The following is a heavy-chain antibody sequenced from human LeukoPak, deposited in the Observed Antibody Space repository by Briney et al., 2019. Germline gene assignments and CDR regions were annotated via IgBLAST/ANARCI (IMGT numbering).Heavy chain of an antibody. J-gene: IGHJ4*02. CDR2: IYYSGNT. V-gene: IGHV4-30-4*01. CDR1: GGSINSGDYY. CDR3: ARYHFGYYFDY. Sequence: SETLSLTCTVSGGSINSGDYYWSWIRQPPGKGLGWFGYIYYSGNTYYNPSLKSRITISIDTSRNQFSLRLTSVTAADTAVYYCARYHFGYYFDYWGQGTLVTASS. D-gene: IGHD3-10*01.